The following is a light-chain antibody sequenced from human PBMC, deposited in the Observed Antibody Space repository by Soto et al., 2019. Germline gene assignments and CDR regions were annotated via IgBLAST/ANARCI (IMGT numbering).Light chain of an antibody. CDR2: GAS. J-gene: IGKJ5*01. V-gene: IGKV3-15*01. Sequence: EIVMTQSPATLSVSPGERATLSCRASQSVTSNLAWYQQKPGQAPRLLIYGASTRATGIPARFSGSGSGTGFTLTISSLQSEDFAVYYCQQYNNWPPGTFGQGTRLRL. CDR1: QSVTSN. CDR3: QQYNNWPPGT.